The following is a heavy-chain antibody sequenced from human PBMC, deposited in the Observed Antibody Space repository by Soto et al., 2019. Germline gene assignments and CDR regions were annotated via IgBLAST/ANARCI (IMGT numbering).Heavy chain of an antibody. Sequence: GGSLRRSCAASGFTFSAYWMHWVRQAPGKGLVWVSRINSDGSDTAYADSVKGRFTISRDNAKNTLFAQMNSLRIEDTSVYYCVSGREPGETASSFDLWGQGTLVTVSS. CDR1: GFTFSAYW. J-gene: IGHJ4*02. D-gene: IGHD1-26*01. V-gene: IGHV3-74*01. CDR3: VSGREPGETASSFDL. CDR2: INSDGSDT.